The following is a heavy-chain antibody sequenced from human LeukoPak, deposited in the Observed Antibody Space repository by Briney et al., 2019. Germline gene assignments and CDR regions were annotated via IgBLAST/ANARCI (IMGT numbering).Heavy chain of an antibody. CDR1: GYTFTSYG. V-gene: IGHV1-18*01. Sequence: ASVKVSCKASGYTFTSYGISWVRQAPGQGLEWMGWISAYNGNTNYAQKLQGRVTMTTDTSTSTAYMELRSLRSDDTAVYYCARGGYSSSWPYYYYYMDVWGKGTTVTVSS. CDR3: ARGGYSSSWPYYYYYMDV. J-gene: IGHJ6*03. D-gene: IGHD6-13*01. CDR2: ISAYNGNT.